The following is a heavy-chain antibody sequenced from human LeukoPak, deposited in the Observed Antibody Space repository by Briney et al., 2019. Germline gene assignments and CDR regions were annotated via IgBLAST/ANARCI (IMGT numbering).Heavy chain of an antibody. CDR1: GGSISSGSYY. CDR2: IYTSGST. J-gene: IGHJ4*02. Sequence: SETLSLTCTVSGGSISSGSYYWSWIRQPAGKGLEWIGRIYTSGSTNYNPSLKSRVTISADTSKDQFSLKLASVTAADTAVYYCATGYSSTWYYFDYWGQGTLVTVSS. D-gene: IGHD6-13*01. CDR3: ATGYSSTWYYFDY. V-gene: IGHV4-61*02.